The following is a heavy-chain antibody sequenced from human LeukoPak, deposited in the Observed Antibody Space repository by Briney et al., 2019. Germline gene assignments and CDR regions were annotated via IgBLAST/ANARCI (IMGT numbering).Heavy chain of an antibody. J-gene: IGHJ4*02. CDR2: ISAYNGNT. V-gene: IGHV1-18*01. CDR1: GYTFTSYG. D-gene: IGHD3-3*01. Sequence: ASVKVSCKASGYTFTSYGISWVRQAPGQGLEWMGWISAYNGNTNYAQKLQGRVTMTTDTSTSTAYMEPRSLRSDDTAVYYCARDHKKGQYYDFWSGYYGFDYWGQGTLVTVSS. CDR3: ARDHKKGQYYDFWSGYYGFDY.